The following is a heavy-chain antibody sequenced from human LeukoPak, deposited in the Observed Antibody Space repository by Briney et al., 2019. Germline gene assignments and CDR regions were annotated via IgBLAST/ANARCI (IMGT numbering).Heavy chain of an antibody. V-gene: IGHV3-7*01. CDR2: IEQDGSEQ. Sequence: PGGSLRLSCVASGFTFSNYWMSWVRQAPGKGLEWVANIEQDGSEQYYMDSVKGRFTMSRDNAKNSVYLQMTSLRVDDTAVYYCARDLGIDRFDCWGQGTLVTVSS. CDR1: GFTFSNYW. J-gene: IGHJ4*02. D-gene: IGHD7-27*01. CDR3: ARDLGIDRFDC.